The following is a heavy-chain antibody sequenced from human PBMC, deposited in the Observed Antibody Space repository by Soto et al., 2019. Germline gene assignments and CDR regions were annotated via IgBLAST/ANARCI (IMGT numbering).Heavy chain of an antibody. CDR3: ARQGGMDV. CDR2: FYPGESDT. J-gene: IGHJ6*02. CDR1: VYSFATYW. Sequence: GESLKISFKGCVYSFATYWIGWVRRMPGKCLEWMGIFYPGESDTXXSPSFQGXXTMSADKAIYTXYLQLXALKASDTAMYYCARQGGMDVWRQGTTVTVSS. V-gene: IGHV5-51*01.